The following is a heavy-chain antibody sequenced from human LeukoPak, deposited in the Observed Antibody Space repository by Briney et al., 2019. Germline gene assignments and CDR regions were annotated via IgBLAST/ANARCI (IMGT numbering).Heavy chain of an antibody. V-gene: IGHV3-21*04. Sequence: GGSLRLSCAASGFTFSSYRMNWVRQAPGKGLEWVSSISSSSSYIYYADSVKGRFTISRDNAKNSLFLHMNSLRAEDTAVYYCATRTIAAAPYWGQGTLVTVSS. J-gene: IGHJ4*02. CDR3: ATRTIAAAPY. D-gene: IGHD6-13*01. CDR2: ISSSSSYI. CDR1: GFTFSSYR.